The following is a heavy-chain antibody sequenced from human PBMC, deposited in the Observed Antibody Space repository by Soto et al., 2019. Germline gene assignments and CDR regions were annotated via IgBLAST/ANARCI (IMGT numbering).Heavy chain of an antibody. D-gene: IGHD2-21*01. CDR1: GFTFSSYS. CDR2: ISSSSSTI. J-gene: IGHJ4*02. Sequence: PGGSLRLCCAVSGFTFSSYSMNWVRQAQGKGLEWVSYISSSSSTIYYADSVKGRFTISRDNAKNSLYLQMNSLRAEDTAVYYCARENCGGDCYWVEGFDYWGQGTLVTSPQ. CDR3: ARENCGGDCYWVEGFDY. V-gene: IGHV3-48*01.